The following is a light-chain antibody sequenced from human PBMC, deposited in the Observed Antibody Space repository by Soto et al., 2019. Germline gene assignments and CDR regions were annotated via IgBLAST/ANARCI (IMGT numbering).Light chain of an antibody. CDR3: QQYGSSPPIT. J-gene: IGKJ5*01. V-gene: IGKV3D-20*01. Sequence: EIVLTQSPATLSLSPGERATLSCEASQSVSSSYLAWYQQKPGLAPRLLIYDASSRATGIPDRFSGSGSGTDFTLTISRLEPEDFAVYYCQQYGSSPPITFGQGTRLEIK. CDR1: QSVSSSY. CDR2: DAS.